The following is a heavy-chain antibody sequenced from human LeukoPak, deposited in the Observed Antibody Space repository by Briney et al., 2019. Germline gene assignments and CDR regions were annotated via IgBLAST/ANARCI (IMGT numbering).Heavy chain of an antibody. J-gene: IGHJ4*02. CDR2: ISTNGGST. V-gene: IGHV3-64D*06. CDR3: VKRPYYYASETDY. CDR1: GFTFSSYA. D-gene: IGHD3-10*01. Sequence: GGPLRLSCSASGFTFSSYAMHWVRQAPGKGLEYVSAISTNGGSTYYADSVKGRFTISRDNSKNALYLQMSSLRPEDTAVYYCVKRPYYYASETDYWGQGTLVTVSS.